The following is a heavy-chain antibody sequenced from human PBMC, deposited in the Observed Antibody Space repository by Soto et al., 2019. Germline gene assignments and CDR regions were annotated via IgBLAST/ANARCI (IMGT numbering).Heavy chain of an antibody. CDR2: IWFDGNNK. J-gene: IGHJ6*02. CDR1: EFTFSSYG. V-gene: IGHV3-33*01. CDR3: ARDRETSWYYGMDV. Sequence: QVQLVESGGGVVQPGRSLTLSCAASEFTFSSYGMHWVRQAPGKGLEWVAVIWFDGNNKHYADSVKGRFTISRDNSTNTVNLQMHSLRGEDTAVYYCARDRETSWYYGMDVWGQGTTVTVSS. D-gene: IGHD1-20*01.